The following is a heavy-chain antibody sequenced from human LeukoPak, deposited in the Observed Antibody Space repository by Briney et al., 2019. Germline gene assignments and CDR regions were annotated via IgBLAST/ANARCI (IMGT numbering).Heavy chain of an antibody. J-gene: IGHJ4*02. CDR3: VRGPGSSWYQADY. CDR1: VFTVSSNY. Sequence: PGGSLRLSCAASVFTVSSNYMSWVRHAPGKGLEWVSVIYSGGSTYYADSVKGRFTISRDNSKNTLYLQMNSLRAEDTAVYYCVRGPGSSWYQADYWGQGTLVTVSS. CDR2: IYSGGST. V-gene: IGHV3-53*01. D-gene: IGHD6-13*01.